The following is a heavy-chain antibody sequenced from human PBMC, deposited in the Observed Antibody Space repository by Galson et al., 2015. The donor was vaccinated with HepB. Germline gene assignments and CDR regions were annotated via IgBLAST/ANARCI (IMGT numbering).Heavy chain of an antibody. CDR1: GGSISSSNW. Sequence: ETLSLTCAVSGGSISSSNWWSWVRQPPGKGLEWIGEIYHSGSTNYNPSLKSRVTISVDKSKNQFSLKLSSVTAADTAVYYCARTHFGVVHYYYYYMDVWGKGTTVTVSS. J-gene: IGHJ6*03. CDR2: IYHSGST. CDR3: ARTHFGVVHYYYYYMDV. V-gene: IGHV4-4*02. D-gene: IGHD3-3*01.